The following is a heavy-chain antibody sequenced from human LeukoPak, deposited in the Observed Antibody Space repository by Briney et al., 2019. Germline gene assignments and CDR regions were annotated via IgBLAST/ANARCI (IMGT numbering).Heavy chain of an antibody. CDR3: AREGGWNLPTLVY. V-gene: IGHV3-21*06. J-gene: IGHJ4*02. D-gene: IGHD2-15*01. CDR2: ISDSSSYI. CDR1: GFTFSSYS. Sequence: GGSLRLSCAASGFTFSSYSMNWVRQAPGKGLEWVSSISDSSSYIYYAGSVKGRFTISRDNAKNSLYLHMNSLRAEDTAVYYCAREGGWNLPTLVYWGQGTLVTVSS.